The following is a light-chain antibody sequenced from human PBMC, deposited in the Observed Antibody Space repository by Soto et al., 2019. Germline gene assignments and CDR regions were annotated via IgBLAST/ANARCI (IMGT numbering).Light chain of an antibody. CDR2: AAS. V-gene: IGKV1-9*01. Sequence: DILLTQSPSFLSASVGDGVTITCRASQGISSYLAWYQQRPGKAPKLLIYAASTLQSGVPSRFSGSGSGTEFTLTISSLQPEDFATYYCQQFNSYPTFGGGTKVEIK. CDR1: QGISSY. CDR3: QQFNSYPT. J-gene: IGKJ4*01.